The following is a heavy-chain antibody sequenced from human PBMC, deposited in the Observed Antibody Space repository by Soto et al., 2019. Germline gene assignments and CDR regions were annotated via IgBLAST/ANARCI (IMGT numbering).Heavy chain of an antibody. CDR3: ARGLPGIAAAGLYWFDP. J-gene: IGHJ5*02. CDR1: GDSVSGNSAA. Sequence: PSQTLSLTCAISGDSVSGNSAAWNWIRQSPSRGLEWLGRTYYRSKWYNDYAVSVKSRITINPDTSKNQFSLQLNSVTPEDTAVYYCARGLPGIAAAGLYWFDPWGKGTLVTVSS. V-gene: IGHV6-1*01. CDR2: TYYRSKWYN. D-gene: IGHD6-13*01.